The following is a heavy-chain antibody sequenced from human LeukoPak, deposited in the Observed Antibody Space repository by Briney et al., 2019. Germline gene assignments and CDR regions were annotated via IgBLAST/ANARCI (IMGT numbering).Heavy chain of an antibody. V-gene: IGHV3-74*01. CDR3: ARDEPTVTTGPPVGS. Sequence: GGSLRLSCAASGFTFYSYWMHWVRQAPGKGLVWVSCINGDGSTSNYADSVKGRFTISRDNAKNTLYLQMHSLRAEDTAVYYCARDEPTVTTGPPVGSWGQATLVTVSS. CDR1: GFTFYSYW. D-gene: IGHD4-17*01. J-gene: IGHJ4*02. CDR2: INGDGSTS.